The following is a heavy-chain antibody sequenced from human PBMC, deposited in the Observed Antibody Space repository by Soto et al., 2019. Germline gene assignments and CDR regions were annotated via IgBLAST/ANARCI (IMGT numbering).Heavy chain of an antibody. CDR3: ARDPAHYDSHGMDV. V-gene: IGHV3-33*01. CDR2: IWYDGSNK. J-gene: IGHJ6*02. CDR1: GFTFSSYG. Sequence: QVQLVESGGGVVQPGRSLRLSCAASGFTFSSYGMHWVRQAPGKGLEWVAVIWYDGSNKYYADSVKGRFTISRDNSKNTLYLQMNSLRAEDTAVYYCARDPAHYDSHGMDVWGQGTTVTVSS. D-gene: IGHD3-3*01.